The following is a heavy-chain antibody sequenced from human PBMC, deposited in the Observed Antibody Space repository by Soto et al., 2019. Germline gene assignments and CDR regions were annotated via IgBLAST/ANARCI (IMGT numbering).Heavy chain of an antibody. D-gene: IGHD3-10*01. CDR3: AGGGVRGVITRTRDYYGMDV. Sequence: GASLKISCKGSGYSFTSYWIGWVRQMPGKGLERMEIIYPGDSDTRYSPSFQGQVTISADKSISTAYLQWSSLKASDTAMYYCAGGGVRGVITRTRDYYGMDVWGQGTTVTVSS. V-gene: IGHV5-51*01. CDR1: GYSFTSYW. J-gene: IGHJ6*02. CDR2: IYPGDSDT.